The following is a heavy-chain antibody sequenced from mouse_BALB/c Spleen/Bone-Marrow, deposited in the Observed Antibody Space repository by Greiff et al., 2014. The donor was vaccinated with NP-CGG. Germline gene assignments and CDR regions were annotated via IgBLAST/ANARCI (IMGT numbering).Heavy chain of an antibody. CDR1: GFNIKDTY. CDR2: IDPANGNT. Sequence: VQLKESGAELVKPGASVKLSCTASGFNIKDTYMHWVKQRPEQGLEWIGRIDPANGNTKYDPKFQGKATITADTSSNTAYLRLNSLTSEDTAVYYCAQGYDWAMDYWGQGTSVTVSS. V-gene: IGHV14-3*02. CDR3: AQGYDWAMDY. J-gene: IGHJ4*01. D-gene: IGHD2-14*01.